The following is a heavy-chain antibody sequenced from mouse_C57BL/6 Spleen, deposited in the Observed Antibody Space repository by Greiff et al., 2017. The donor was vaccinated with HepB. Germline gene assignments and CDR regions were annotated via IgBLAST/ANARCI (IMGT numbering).Heavy chain of an antibody. CDR3: SMVTTLYYYAMDY. V-gene: IGHV3-6*01. D-gene: IGHD2-1*01. Sequence: EVKLMESGPGLVKPSQSLSLTCSVTGYSITSGYYWNWIRQFPGNKLEWMGYISYDGSNNYNPSLKNRISITRDTSKNQFFLKLNSVTTEDTATYYCSMVTTLYYYAMDYWGQGTSVTVSS. CDR2: ISYDGSN. J-gene: IGHJ4*01. CDR1: GYSITSGYY.